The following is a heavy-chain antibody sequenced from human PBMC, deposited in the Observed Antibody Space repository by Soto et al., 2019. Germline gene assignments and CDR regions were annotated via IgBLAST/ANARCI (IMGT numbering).Heavy chain of an antibody. J-gene: IGHJ4*02. CDR3: TTMYYDFWSGYLPPDY. D-gene: IGHD3-3*01. CDR1: GFTFSNAW. Sequence: GGSLRLSCAASGFTFSNAWMSWVRQAPGKGLEWVGRIKSKTDGGTTDYAAPVKGRFTISRDDSKNTLYLQMNSLKTEDTAVYYCTTMYYDFWSGYLPPDYWGQGTLVTVSS. V-gene: IGHV3-15*01. CDR2: IKSKTDGGTT.